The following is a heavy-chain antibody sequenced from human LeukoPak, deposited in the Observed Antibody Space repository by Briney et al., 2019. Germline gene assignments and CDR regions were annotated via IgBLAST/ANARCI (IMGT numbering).Heavy chain of an antibody. J-gene: IGHJ6*02. D-gene: IGHD3-16*01. Sequence: TGGSLRLSGAASGVTFSSYWMNWARQAPGKGLEWVASINHNGNVNYYVDSVKGRFTISRDNAKNSLYLQMSNLRAEDTAVYFCARGGGLDVWGQGATVTVSS. CDR3: ARGGGLDV. CDR2: INHNGNVN. V-gene: IGHV3-7*03. CDR1: GVTFSSYW.